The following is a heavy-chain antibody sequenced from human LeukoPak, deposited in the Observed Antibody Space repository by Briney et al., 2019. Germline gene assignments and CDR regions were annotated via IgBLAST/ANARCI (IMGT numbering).Heavy chain of an antibody. D-gene: IGHD2-15*01. J-gene: IGHJ6*02. Sequence: GGSLRLSCAASGFTFRSYEMNWVRQAPGKGLEWGSYISGSGSVIYYADSVRGRFTISRDNAKNSLYLQMNSLRAEDTAVYYCARDFRVVVAATAALYGMDVWGQGTTVTVSS. CDR1: GFTFRSYE. CDR2: ISGSGSVI. V-gene: IGHV3-48*03. CDR3: ARDFRVVVAATAALYGMDV.